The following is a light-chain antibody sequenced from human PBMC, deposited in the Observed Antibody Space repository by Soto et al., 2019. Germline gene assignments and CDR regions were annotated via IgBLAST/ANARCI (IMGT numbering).Light chain of an antibody. V-gene: IGKV1-39*01. Sequence: DIQMTKSPSSLSASVRDRVTITCRASQSISSYLNWYQQKPGKAPKLLIYAASSLQSGVPSRFSGSGSGTDFTLTISSLQPEDFAAYYGQKSSSFPLTFGPGTKVYIK. CDR1: QSISSY. J-gene: IGKJ3*01. CDR2: AAS. CDR3: QKSSSFPLT.